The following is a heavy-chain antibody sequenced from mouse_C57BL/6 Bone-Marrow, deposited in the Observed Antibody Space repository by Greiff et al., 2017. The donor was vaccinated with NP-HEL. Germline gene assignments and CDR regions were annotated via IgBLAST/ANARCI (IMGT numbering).Heavy chain of an antibody. J-gene: IGHJ1*03. Sequence: EVQLQESGGGLVKPGGSLKLSCAASGFTFSDYGMHWVRQAPEKGLEWVAYITSGSSTIYYADTVKGRFTISRDNAKNTLFLQMTSLRSEDTAMYYCAMPKNRYFDVWGTGTTVTVSS. CDR3: AMPKNRYFDV. CDR1: GFTFSDYG. V-gene: IGHV5-17*01. CDR2: ITSGSSTI.